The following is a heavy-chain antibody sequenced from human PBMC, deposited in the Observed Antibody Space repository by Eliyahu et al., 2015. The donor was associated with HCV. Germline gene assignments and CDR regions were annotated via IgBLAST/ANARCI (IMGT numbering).Heavy chain of an antibody. CDR2: IYHSGTT. D-gene: IGHD4-17*01. CDR1: GDSFSSSNW. Sequence: QVQLQESGPGLVKPSGTLSLTCAVSGDSFSSSNWWSWVRQPPGKGLEWIGEIYHSGTTNYNPSLKSRVTISVDKSKNQFSLQLSSVTAADTAVYYCGRTLFGDHGYFDSWGQGTLVTVSS. J-gene: IGHJ4*02. V-gene: IGHV4-4*02. CDR3: GRTLFGDHGYFDS.